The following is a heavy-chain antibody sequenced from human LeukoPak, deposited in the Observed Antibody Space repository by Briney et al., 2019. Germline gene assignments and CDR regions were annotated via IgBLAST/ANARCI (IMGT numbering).Heavy chain of an antibody. CDR1: GGSISSSSYY. J-gene: IGHJ6*03. V-gene: IGHV4-39*07. CDR2: IYYSGST. D-gene: IGHD3-22*01. Sequence: PSETLSLTCTVSGGSISSSSYYWGWIRQPPGKGLEWIGSIYYSGSTYYNPSLKSRVTISVDTSKNQFSLKLSSVTAADTAVYYCARVPYDSSGYYDYYYMDVWGKGTTVTVSS. CDR3: ARVPYDSSGYYDYYYMDV.